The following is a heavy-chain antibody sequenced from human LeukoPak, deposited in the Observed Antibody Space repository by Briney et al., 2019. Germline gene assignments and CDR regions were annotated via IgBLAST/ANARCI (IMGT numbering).Heavy chain of an antibody. Sequence: SVQFSCNASGLTLSIYAISSVRQAPGQGLEWMGGIISILGTVNYAQKLQGRVTITTAESTSTAYMELSSLRSEDTAVYYCARSNTQYYYDSSGYYGSDYWGQGTLVTVSS. CDR1: GLTLSIYA. D-gene: IGHD3-22*01. CDR3: ARSNTQYYYDSSGYYGSDY. J-gene: IGHJ4*02. CDR2: IISILGTV. V-gene: IGHV1-69*05.